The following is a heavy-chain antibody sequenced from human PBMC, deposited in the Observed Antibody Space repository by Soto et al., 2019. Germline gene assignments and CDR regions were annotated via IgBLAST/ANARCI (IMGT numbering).Heavy chain of an antibody. D-gene: IGHD2-15*01. CDR1: CGSTRSGGYY. J-gene: IGHJ5*02. Sequence: CLTCTVSCGSTRSGGYYWSWIRKYPGKGLEWIGFVYYSGGTYYNPSLKSRVTISVDTSKNQFSLKLSSVTAADTAVYYCARDSYPIVVVVAATPRGWFDPWGQGTLVTVSS. CDR3: ARDSYPIVVVVAATPRGWFDP. CDR2: VYYSGGT. V-gene: IGHV4-31*03.